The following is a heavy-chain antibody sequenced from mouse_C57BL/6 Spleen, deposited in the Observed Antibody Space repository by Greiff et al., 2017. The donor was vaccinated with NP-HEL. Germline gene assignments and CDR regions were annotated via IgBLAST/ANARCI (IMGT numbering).Heavy chain of an antibody. CDR1: GFTFSSYT. CDR2: ISGGGGNT. CDR3: ARQVLAMVRYCDV. J-gene: IGHJ1*01. D-gene: IGHD2-1*01. Sequence: EVMLVESGGGLVKPGGSLKLSCAASGFTFSSYTMSWVRQTPEKRLEWVATISGGGGNTYYPDSVKGRFTSSRDNAKNTLYLQMSSLRSEDTALYDCARQVLAMVRYCDVWGPGTTFTVSS. V-gene: IGHV5-9*01.